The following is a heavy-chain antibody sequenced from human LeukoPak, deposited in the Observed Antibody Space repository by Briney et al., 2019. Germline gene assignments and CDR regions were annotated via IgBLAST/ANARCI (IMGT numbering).Heavy chain of an antibody. CDR3: ARGGSWPYFDY. Sequence: PGGSLRLSCAASGFTFSSYSMNWVRQAPGKGLEWVAVIPYDGSNKYYADSVKGRFTISRDNSKNTLYLRMNSLRAEDTAVYYCARGGSWPYFDYWGQGTLVTVSS. CDR1: GFTFSSYS. D-gene: IGHD2-15*01. V-gene: IGHV3-30*03. J-gene: IGHJ4*02. CDR2: IPYDGSNK.